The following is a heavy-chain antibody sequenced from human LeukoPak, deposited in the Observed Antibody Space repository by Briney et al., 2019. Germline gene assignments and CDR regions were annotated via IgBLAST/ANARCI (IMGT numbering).Heavy chain of an antibody. CDR3: ARGPGGYSSSSPFDY. J-gene: IGHJ4*02. D-gene: IGHD6-6*01. V-gene: IGHV4-34*01. Sequence: SETLSLTCAVYGGSFSGYYWSWIRQPPGNGLEWIGEINHSGSTNYNPSLKSRVTISVDTSKNQFSLKLSSVTAADTAVYYCARGPGGYSSSSPFDYWGQGTLVTVSS. CDR1: GGSFSGYY. CDR2: INHSGST.